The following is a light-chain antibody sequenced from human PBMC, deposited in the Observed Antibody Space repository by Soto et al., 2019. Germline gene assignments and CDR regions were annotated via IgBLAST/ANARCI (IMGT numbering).Light chain of an antibody. J-gene: IGKJ1*01. Sequence: EIVLTQSLATLSLSPGERATLSCRASQSVKTFLVWYQQRPGQAPRLRIQDASHRPAGIPARFRGSWFGTDFTLTSSRLEPEDFTVYYCQQYGSSPRAFGQQTEVDI. V-gene: IGKV3-20*01. CDR1: QSVKTF. CDR3: QQYGSSPRA. CDR2: DAS.